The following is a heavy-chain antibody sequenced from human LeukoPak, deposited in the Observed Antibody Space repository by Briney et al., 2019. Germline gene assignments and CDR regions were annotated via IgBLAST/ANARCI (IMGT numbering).Heavy chain of an antibody. D-gene: IGHD6-13*01. CDR1: GFTLSNYA. CDR3: ARQDIAAAVTFDY. V-gene: IGHV3-30*04. J-gene: IGHJ4*02. Sequence: GSLRLFCAASGFTLSNYAMHWVRQAPGKGLEWVAVTSYDGSNEYSADSVKGRLTISRDNSKNTVYLRMNSLRAEDTAVYYCARQDIAAAVTFDYWGQGTLVTVSS. CDR2: TSYDGSNE.